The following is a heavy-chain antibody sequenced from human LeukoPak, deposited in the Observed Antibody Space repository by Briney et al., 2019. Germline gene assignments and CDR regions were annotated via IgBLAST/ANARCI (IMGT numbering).Heavy chain of an antibody. CDR3: ASYGRGPGSPSYVAAAANWFDP. Sequence: SETLSLTCTVSGGSISSYYWSWIRQPPRKGLEWIGYIYYSGSTNYNPSLKSRVTISVDTSKNQFSLKLRSVTAADTAVYYCASYGRGPGSPSYVAAAANWFDPWGQGTLVTVSS. V-gene: IGHV4-59*01. CDR2: IYYSGST. CDR1: GGSISSYY. D-gene: IGHD6-13*01. J-gene: IGHJ5*02.